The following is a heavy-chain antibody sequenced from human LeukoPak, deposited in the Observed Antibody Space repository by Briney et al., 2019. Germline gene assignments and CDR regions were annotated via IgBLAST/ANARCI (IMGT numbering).Heavy chain of an antibody. CDR1: GYTFTGYY. J-gene: IGHJ5*02. CDR2: INPNSGGT. V-gene: IGHV1-2*02. Sequence: ASVKVSCKASGYTFTGYYMHWVRQAPGQGLEWMGWINPNSGGTDYAQKFQGRVTMTRDTSTSTAYMELSRLRSDDTAVYYCARYCSSTSCSIYNWFDPWGQGTLVTVSS. CDR3: ARYCSSTSCSIYNWFDP. D-gene: IGHD2-2*01.